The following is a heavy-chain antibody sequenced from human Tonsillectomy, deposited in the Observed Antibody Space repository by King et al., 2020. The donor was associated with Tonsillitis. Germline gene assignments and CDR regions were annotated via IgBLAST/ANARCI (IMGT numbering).Heavy chain of an antibody. CDR3: ARGVPAAKLGSDWFDP. D-gene: IGHD2-2*01. CDR1: GGTFSSYA. V-gene: IGHV1-69*12. Sequence: QLVQSGAEVKKPGSSVKVSCKASGGTFSSYAISWVRQAPGQGLEWMGGIIPIFGTANYAQKFQGRVTITADESTSTAYMELSSLRSEDAAVYYCARGVPAAKLGSDWFDPWGQGTLVTVSS. CDR2: IIPIFGTA. J-gene: IGHJ5*02.